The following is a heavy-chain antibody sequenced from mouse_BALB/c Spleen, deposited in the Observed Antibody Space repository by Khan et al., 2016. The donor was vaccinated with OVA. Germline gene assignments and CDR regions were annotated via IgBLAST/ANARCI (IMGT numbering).Heavy chain of an antibody. CDR1: GYTFTNYG. V-gene: IGHV9-3-1*01. D-gene: IGHD2-10*01. CDR2: INTYTGEP. Sequence: QIQLVQSGPELKKPGETVKISCKASGYTFTNYGMNWVKQAPGKGLKWMGWINTYTGEPTYADDFKGRFAFSLETSASTAYLQIDNLQNEDTATYFCARPPYFSYVLDSWGQGTSVTVSS. J-gene: IGHJ4*01. CDR3: ARPPYFSYVLDS.